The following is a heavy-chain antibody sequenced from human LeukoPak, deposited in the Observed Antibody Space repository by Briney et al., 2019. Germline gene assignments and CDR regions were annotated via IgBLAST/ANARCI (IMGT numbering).Heavy chain of an antibody. CDR3: ARDGAIGASLDP. CDR2: IYYSGST. Sequence: NSSETLSLTCTVSGSSISSGGYYCSWIRRHPGKGLEGIGYIYYSGSTYYNPSLKSRVTISVDTSKNQFSLKLSSVTAADTAVYYCARDGAIGASLDPWGQGTLVTVSS. CDR1: GSSISSGGYY. J-gene: IGHJ5*02. D-gene: IGHD4/OR15-4a*01. V-gene: IGHV4-31*03.